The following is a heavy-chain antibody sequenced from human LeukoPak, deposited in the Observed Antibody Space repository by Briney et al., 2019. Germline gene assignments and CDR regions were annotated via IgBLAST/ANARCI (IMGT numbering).Heavy chain of an antibody. CDR2: ISSSSSYI. Sequence: PGGSLRLSCAASGFTFSSYSMNWVRQAPGKGLEWVSSISSSSSYIYYADSVKGRFTISRDNAKNSLYLQMNSLRAEDTAVYYCARIYSGSYDTNFDYWGQGTLVSVSS. D-gene: IGHD1-26*01. J-gene: IGHJ4*02. V-gene: IGHV3-21*01. CDR1: GFTFSSYS. CDR3: ARIYSGSYDTNFDY.